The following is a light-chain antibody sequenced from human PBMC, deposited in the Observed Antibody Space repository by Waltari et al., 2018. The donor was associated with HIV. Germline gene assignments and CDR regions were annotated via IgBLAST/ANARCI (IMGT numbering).Light chain of an antibody. Sequence: QSVLTQPPSASGTPGQRVTISCSRSTSNIGTNYVYWYQQLPGTTPNLLNYRNGQRPSGVPDRFSGSKSGTSASLAISGLRSEDEAAYYCAAWDDILSGLVFGGGTKLTVL. J-gene: IGLJ3*02. CDR2: RNG. V-gene: IGLV1-47*01. CDR3: AAWDDILSGLV. CDR1: TSNIGTNY.